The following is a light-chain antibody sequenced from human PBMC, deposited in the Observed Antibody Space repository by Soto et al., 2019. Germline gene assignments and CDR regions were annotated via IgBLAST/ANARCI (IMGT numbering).Light chain of an antibody. CDR1: SSDIGGYNY. CDR3: CSYTSSDTHLV. V-gene: IGLV2-14*01. Sequence: QSVLTQPASVSGSPGQSITISCTGSSSDIGGYNYVSWYQQHPGKAPKLMIYEVINRPSGVSSRFSGSKSGNTASLTISGLQAEDEADYYCCSYTSSDTHLVFGGGTEVTVL. CDR2: EVI. J-gene: IGLJ3*02.